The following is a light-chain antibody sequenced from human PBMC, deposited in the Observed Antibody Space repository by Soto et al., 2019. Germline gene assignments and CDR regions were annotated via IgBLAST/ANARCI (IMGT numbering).Light chain of an antibody. V-gene: IGKV3-15*01. CDR2: GAS. CDR1: QSVSIN. Sequence: ETVMTQSPATLSVSPGERAALSCRASQSVSINLAWYQQKPGQAPRLLIYGASTRATGIPTRFSGRGSGTDFTLTINGLEPEDFAVYYCQQYATSARLTFGPGTNVDI. CDR3: QQYATSARLT. J-gene: IGKJ3*01.